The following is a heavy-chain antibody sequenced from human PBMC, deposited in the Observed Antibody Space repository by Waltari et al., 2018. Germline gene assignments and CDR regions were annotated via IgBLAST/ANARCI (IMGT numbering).Heavy chain of an antibody. Sequence: QVQLQESGPGLVKPSATLSLTCPAAGGSISRYYWSWTRQHAGKGLEWIGRIYTSGSTNYNPSLKSRVTMSVDTSKNQFSLKLSSVTAADTAVYYCASDYGDYRHGGYWGQGTLVTVSS. CDR1: GGSISRYY. J-gene: IGHJ4*02. D-gene: IGHD4-17*01. CDR3: ASDYGDYRHGGY. CDR2: IYTSGST. V-gene: IGHV4-4*07.